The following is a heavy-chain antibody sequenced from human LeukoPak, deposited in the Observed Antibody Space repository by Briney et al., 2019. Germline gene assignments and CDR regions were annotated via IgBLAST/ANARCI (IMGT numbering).Heavy chain of an antibody. CDR3: ARGRAGGSYRYYYYYYMDV. Sequence: SSETLSLTCTVSGGSISSYFWTWIRQPPGKGLEWIGNIFYSGSTYYSPSLESRVTISLDTSRNQFSLKLNSVTAADTAVYYCARGRAGGSYRYYYYYYMDVWGKGTTVTVSS. D-gene: IGHD1-26*01. V-gene: IGHV4-59*12. J-gene: IGHJ6*03. CDR1: GGSISSYF. CDR2: IFYSGST.